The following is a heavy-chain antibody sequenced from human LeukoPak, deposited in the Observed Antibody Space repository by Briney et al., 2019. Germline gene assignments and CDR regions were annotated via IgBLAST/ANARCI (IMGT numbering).Heavy chain of an antibody. Sequence: ASVKVSCKVSGYTLIEVSLNWVRQTPGKGLEWMGGFDREDDETIYAQKFQGRVTTTEDTSTDTAYMELSSLRSEDTAVYYCATGGPFSRSFAYWGQGTLVTVSS. CDR1: GYTLIEVS. CDR3: ATGGPFSRSFAY. D-gene: IGHD3-10*01. J-gene: IGHJ4*02. CDR2: FDREDDET. V-gene: IGHV1-24*01.